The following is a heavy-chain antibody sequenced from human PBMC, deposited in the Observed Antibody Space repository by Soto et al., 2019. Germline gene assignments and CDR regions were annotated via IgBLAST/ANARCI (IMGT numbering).Heavy chain of an antibody. Sequence: ETLSLTCTVSGGSISSYYWSWIRQPPGKGLEWIGYIAYSGDTYYNPSLRSRVTISADTSENKFSLTLKSVTAADTAVYFCARDFERSAIGPWGQGTSVTVSS. CDR2: IAYSGDT. V-gene: IGHV4-59*12. D-gene: IGHD3-9*01. J-gene: IGHJ5*02. CDR1: GGSISSYY. CDR3: ARDFERSAIGP.